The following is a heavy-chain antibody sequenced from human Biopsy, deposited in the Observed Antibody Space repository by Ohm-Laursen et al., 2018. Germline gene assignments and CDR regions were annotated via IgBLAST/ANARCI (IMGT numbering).Heavy chain of an antibody. V-gene: IGHV1-24*01. CDR1: GYTLTDLS. CDR3: AGDINNWNVNY. CDR2: FAPENGKT. D-gene: IGHD1-20*01. J-gene: IGHJ4*02. Sequence: SVKVSCKVSGYTLTDLSMLWVRQAPGKGLEWMGGFAPENGKTIYAQKFQGRVTMTEDTSTDTAYMELSNLRSEDTAVYYCAGDINNWNVNYWGQGTLVIVSS.